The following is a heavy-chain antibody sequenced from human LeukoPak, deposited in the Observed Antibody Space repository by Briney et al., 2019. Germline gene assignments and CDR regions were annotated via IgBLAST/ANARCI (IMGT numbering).Heavy chain of an antibody. D-gene: IGHD5-12*01. J-gene: IGHJ4*02. Sequence: SQTLSLTCTVSGGSISSGGYYWSWIRQPPGKGLEWIGHIKNGGSPNYNPPLKSRVTISLDTSKNQFSLTVSSVTAADTAVYYCARLTWITDYWGQGTLVTVSS. CDR2: IKNGGSP. V-gene: IGHV4-39*01. CDR3: ARLTWITDY. CDR1: GGSISSGGYY.